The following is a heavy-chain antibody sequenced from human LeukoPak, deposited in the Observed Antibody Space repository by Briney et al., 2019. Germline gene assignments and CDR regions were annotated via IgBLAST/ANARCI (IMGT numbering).Heavy chain of an antibody. CDR1: GFTFDDYA. CDR3: AKDGGYCSSTSCLNFNWFDP. CDR2: ISWNSGSI. D-gene: IGHD2-2*01. Sequence: GRSLRLSCAASGFTFDDYAMHWVRQAPGKGLEWVSGISWNSGSIGYADSVKGRFTISRDNAKNSVYLQMNSLRAEDTALYYCAKDGGYCSSTSCLNFNWFDPWGQGTLVTVSS. V-gene: IGHV3-9*01. J-gene: IGHJ5*02.